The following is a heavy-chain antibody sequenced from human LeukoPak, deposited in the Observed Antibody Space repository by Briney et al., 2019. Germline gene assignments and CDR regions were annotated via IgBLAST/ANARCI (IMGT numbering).Heavy chain of an antibody. V-gene: IGHV3-23*01. CDR3: ARSPNFYGSGSYGTD. CDR2: GSGDST. D-gene: IGHD3-10*01. J-gene: IGHJ4*02. Sequence: GSGDSTYYADSVKGRFTISRDNFKNTLYLQMNSLRAEDAALYYCARSPNFYGSGSYGTDWGQGTPVTVSS.